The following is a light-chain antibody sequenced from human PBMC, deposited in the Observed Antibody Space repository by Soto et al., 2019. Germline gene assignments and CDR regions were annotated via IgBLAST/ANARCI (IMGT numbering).Light chain of an antibody. CDR2: DAS. CDR1: QSVSSY. J-gene: IGKJ4*01. Sequence: EIVLTQSPATLSLSPGERATLSCSASQSVSSYLAWYQQKPGQDPRLLIYDASNRATGIPARFSGSGSGTDFTLTISSLEPEDFAFYYCQQRSNWPLTFGGGTKVELK. CDR3: QQRSNWPLT. V-gene: IGKV3-11*01.